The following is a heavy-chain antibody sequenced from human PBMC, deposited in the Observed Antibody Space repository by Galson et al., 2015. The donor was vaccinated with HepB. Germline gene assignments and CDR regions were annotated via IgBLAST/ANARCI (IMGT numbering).Heavy chain of an antibody. J-gene: IGHJ3*02. CDR1: GFTFSNYW. D-gene: IGHD4-17*01. CDR3: ARASYGDWGSDAFDI. Sequence: SLRLSCAASGFTFSNYWMNWVRQAPGKGLEWVANIKQDGSEKHYVESVEGRFTISRDNAKNSVDLQMSSPRAEDTAVYYCARASYGDWGSDAFDIWGQGTMVTVSS. V-gene: IGHV3-7*01. CDR2: IKQDGSEK.